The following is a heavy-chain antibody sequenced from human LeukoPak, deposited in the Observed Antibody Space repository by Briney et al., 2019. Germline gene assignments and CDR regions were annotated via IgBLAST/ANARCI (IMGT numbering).Heavy chain of an antibody. CDR2: APGDGYSK. CDR1: GFIFSAYG. D-gene: IGHD3-22*01. J-gene: IGHJ4*02. V-gene: IGHV3-33*03. CDR3: ATGIGYYYDR. Sequence: GGSLRLSCAASGFIFSAYGMHWVRQAPGKGLEWVAVAPGDGYSKYYADSVKGRFTISRDNSKNTLFLQMSSLRAEDTAVYYCATGIGYYYDRWGQGTLVTVSS.